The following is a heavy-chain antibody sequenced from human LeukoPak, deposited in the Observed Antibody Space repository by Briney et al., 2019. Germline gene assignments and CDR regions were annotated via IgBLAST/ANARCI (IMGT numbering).Heavy chain of an antibody. J-gene: IGHJ3*02. V-gene: IGHV3-21*01. CDR2: ISVDSNYL. Sequence: PGGSLGLSCAASGFTFNTYSMNWVRQAPGKGLEWVSSISVDSNYLYYVDSLRRRFTVSRDNTKNSLYLQMNSLRAEDTAVYYCVRVHCSGGGCYQRNDGLEIWGQGTMVTVSS. D-gene: IGHD2-15*01. CDR3: VRVHCSGGGCYQRNDGLEI. CDR1: GFTFNTYS.